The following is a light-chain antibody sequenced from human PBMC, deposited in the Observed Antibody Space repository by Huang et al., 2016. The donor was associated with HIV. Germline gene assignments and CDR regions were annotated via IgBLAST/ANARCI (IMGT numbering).Light chain of an antibody. CDR1: RSVGNN. CDR2: GAS. J-gene: IGKJ2*01. V-gene: IGKV3-15*01. CDR3: QQYNDWPPWYT. Sequence: IVMTQSPATLSVSPGESVTLSCRASRSVGNNLAWYQQKVGQPPRLLIYGASTRATGSAARFSGSGSGTDFTLTISSLQSEDFAVYYCQQYNDWPPWYTFGQGTKLEIK.